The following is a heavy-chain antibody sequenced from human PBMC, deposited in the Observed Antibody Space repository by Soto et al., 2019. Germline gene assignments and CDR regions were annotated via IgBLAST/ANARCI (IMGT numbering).Heavy chain of an antibody. CDR2: IIPILGIA. J-gene: IGHJ4*02. CDR1: GGTFSSYT. D-gene: IGHD4-17*01. CDR3: ARSTVTTFGGFDY. V-gene: IGHV1-69*02. Sequence: QVQLVQSGAEVKKPGSSVKVSCKASGGTFSSYTMSWVRQAPGQGIEWMGRIIPILGIANYAQKFQGRVTITADKSTSTAYMELSSLRSEDTAVYYCARSTVTTFGGFDYWGQGTLVTVSS.